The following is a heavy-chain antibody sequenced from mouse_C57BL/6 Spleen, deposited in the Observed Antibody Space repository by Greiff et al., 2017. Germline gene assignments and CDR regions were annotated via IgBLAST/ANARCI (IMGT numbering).Heavy chain of an antibody. V-gene: IGHV14-4*01. CDR3: TAFMTTEYYFDY. CDR2: IDTENGDT. D-gene: IGHD1-1*01. CDR1: GFNITDDY. J-gene: IGHJ2*01. Sequence: EVQLQPSGAELVRPGASVKLSCTASGFNITDDYMHWVKQRPEQGLEWIGWIDTENGDTEYASKFQGKAPITADTSSNTAHRQLSSLTSEDTAVYYCTAFMTTEYYFDYWGQGTTLTVAS.